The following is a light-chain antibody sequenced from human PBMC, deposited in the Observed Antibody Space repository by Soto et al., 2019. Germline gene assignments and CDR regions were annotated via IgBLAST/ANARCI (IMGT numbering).Light chain of an antibody. V-gene: IGLV1-44*01. J-gene: IGLJ3*02. CDR1: ISNIGSNP. CDR3: AAWDDSLNGHWV. Sequence: QSVLTQPPSASGTPGQRVTISCSGSISNIGSNPVNWYQQLPGTAPKLLIYSNNQRPSGVPDRFSGSKSGTSASLAISGLQSEDEADYYCAAWDDSLNGHWVFGGGTKVTVL. CDR2: SNN.